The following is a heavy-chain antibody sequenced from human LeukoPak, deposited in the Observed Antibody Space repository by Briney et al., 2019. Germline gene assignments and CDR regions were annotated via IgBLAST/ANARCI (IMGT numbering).Heavy chain of an antibody. CDR2: IYTSGST. CDR3: ASGTPRAAAGPFDY. Sequence: SETLSLTCTVSGGSISSYYWSWIRQPAGKGLEWIGRIYTSGSTNYNPSLKSRVTMSVDTSKNQFSLKLSSVTAADTAVYYCASGTPRAAAGPFDYWGQGTLVTVSS. D-gene: IGHD6-13*01. V-gene: IGHV4-4*07. J-gene: IGHJ4*02. CDR1: GGSISSYY.